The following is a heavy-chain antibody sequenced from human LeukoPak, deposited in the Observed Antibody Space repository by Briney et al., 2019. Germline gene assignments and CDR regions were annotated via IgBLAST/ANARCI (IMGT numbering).Heavy chain of an antibody. D-gene: IGHD3-10*01. Sequence: GGSLRLSCAASGFTFSDYYMSWIRQAPGKGLEWVSYISSSSGYTNYADSVKGRFTISRDNAKNSLYLQMNSLRAEDTAVYYCARGSPSYDYWGQGTLVTVSS. CDR2: ISSSSGYT. CDR1: GFTFSDYY. V-gene: IGHV3-11*06. CDR3: ARGSPSYDY. J-gene: IGHJ4*02.